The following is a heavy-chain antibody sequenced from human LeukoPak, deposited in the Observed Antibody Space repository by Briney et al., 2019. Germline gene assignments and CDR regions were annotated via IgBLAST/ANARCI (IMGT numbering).Heavy chain of an antibody. CDR1: GFSFSTHW. D-gene: IGHD3-3*01. Sequence: PGGSLRLSCAASGFSFSTHWMSWVRLAPGKGPEWVANIKYDGSEKYYVDSVKGRFTISRDNAKNSLYLHMNSLRAEDTAVYYCGSGFFQDFWSGYFWGQGTLVTVSS. CDR3: GSGFFQDFWSGYF. J-gene: IGHJ4*02. V-gene: IGHV3-7*01. CDR2: IKYDGSEK.